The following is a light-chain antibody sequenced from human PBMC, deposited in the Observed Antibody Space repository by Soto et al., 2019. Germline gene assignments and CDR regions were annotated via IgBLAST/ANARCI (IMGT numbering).Light chain of an antibody. CDR1: SSDVGGYNY. V-gene: IGLV2-14*03. CDR3: SSYTTSNTRQIV. Sequence: LTQPASVSGSPGQSITISCTGTSSDVGGYNYVSWYQHHPGKAPKLIIYDVTNRPSGVSNLFSGSKSGNTASLTISGFQPEDEADYYCSSYTTSNTRQIVFGTGTKVTVL. J-gene: IGLJ1*01. CDR2: DVT.